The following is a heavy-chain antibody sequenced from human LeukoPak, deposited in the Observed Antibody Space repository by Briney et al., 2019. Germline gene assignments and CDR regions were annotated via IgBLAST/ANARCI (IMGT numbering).Heavy chain of an antibody. D-gene: IGHD3-3*01. J-gene: IGHJ4*02. Sequence: ASVKVSCKASGYTFTGYYMHWVRQAPGQGLEWMGWINPNSGGTNYAQKFQCRVTMTRDTSISTAYMELSRLRSDDTAVYYCAVSELRFLEWLLPDYWGQGTLVTVSS. CDR2: INPNSGGT. CDR1: GYTFTGYY. V-gene: IGHV1-2*02. CDR3: AVSELRFLEWLLPDY.